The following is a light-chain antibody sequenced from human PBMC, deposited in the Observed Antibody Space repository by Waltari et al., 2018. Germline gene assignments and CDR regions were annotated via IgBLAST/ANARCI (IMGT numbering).Light chain of an antibody. J-gene: IGKJ1*01. CDR2: WAS. Sequence: DIVMTQTPDSLAVSLGERASINCKSSQSVLYSSNNKNYVAWYQQKPGQPPKLIIYWASTRESGVPDRFSGSGSVTDFTLTISSLQAEDVAVYYCQQYYSTPRTFGQGTKVEIK. V-gene: IGKV4-1*01. CDR3: QQYYSTPRT. CDR1: QSVLYSSNNKNY.